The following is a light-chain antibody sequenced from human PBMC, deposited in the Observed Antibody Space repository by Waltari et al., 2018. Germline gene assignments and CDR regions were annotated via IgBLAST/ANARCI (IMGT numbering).Light chain of an antibody. CDR3: QQYATSPYT. V-gene: IGKV3-20*01. CDR2: GAS. CDR1: QRVSSSY. Sequence: EIVLTQSPGTLSLSPGERATLSCRASQRVSSSYLAWYQQKPGQAPRPLIYGASSRATGIPDRFSGSGSGTDFTLTINRLGPEDFAVYYCQQYATSPYTFGQGTKLEIK. J-gene: IGKJ2*01.